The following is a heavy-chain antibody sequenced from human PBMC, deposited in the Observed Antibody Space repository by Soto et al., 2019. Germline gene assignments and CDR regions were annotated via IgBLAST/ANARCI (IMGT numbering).Heavy chain of an antibody. J-gene: IGHJ4*02. D-gene: IGHD4-17*01. CDR3: AIIPRHGDHVFFDY. Sequence: QVRLQESGPGLVKPSQTLSLTCTVSGGSISYGGHYWTWIRQHPGKGLAWIGYIYYSGSTYYNPSLKSRITISVDTSKNQFALKLFSVTVADTAVYYCAIIPRHGDHVFFDYWGQGALVTVSS. CDR2: IYYSGST. CDR1: GGSISYGGHY. V-gene: IGHV4-31*04.